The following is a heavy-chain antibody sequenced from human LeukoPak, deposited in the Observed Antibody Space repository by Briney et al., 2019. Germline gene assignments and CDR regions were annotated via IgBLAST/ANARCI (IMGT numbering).Heavy chain of an antibody. CDR3: ASMYPHYSSSWGGY. J-gene: IGHJ4*02. CDR1: GGSFSGYY. V-gene: IGHV4-34*01. D-gene: IGHD6-13*01. CDR2: INHSGST. Sequence: SETLSLTCAVYGGSFSGYYWSWIRQPPGKGLEWIGEINHSGSTNYNPSLKSRVTISVDTSKTQFSLKLSSVTPTDTAVYYCASMYPHYSSSWGGYWGQGTLVTVSS.